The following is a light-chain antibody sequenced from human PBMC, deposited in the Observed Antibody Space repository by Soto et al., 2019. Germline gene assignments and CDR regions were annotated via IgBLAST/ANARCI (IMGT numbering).Light chain of an antibody. Sequence: EIVLTQSPGTLALSLGDGATLSCRASQTVNRKYLAWYHQKPGQPPRLLIYGVSNRAPGVPDRFSGGGSGTEFTLTIVRLEPDDFGTYYCQQYIDSPRTFGQGTRV. V-gene: IGKV3-20*01. J-gene: IGKJ1*01. CDR2: GVS. CDR3: QQYIDSPRT. CDR1: QTVNRKY.